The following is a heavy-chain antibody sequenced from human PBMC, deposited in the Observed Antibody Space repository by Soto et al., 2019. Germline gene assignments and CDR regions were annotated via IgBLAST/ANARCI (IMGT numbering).Heavy chain of an antibody. CDR1: GYSISSGYY. J-gene: IGHJ4*02. Sequence: SETLSLTCDVSGYSISSGYYWGWIRQPPGKGLEWIGSIYHSGSTYYHPSLKSRVTITVDTAKNQFSLKLTSVPATDTAVYYCARAHSDTLFPHDYWGQGTLVTVSS. CDR2: IYHSGST. D-gene: IGHD5-18*01. CDR3: ARAHSDTLFPHDY. V-gene: IGHV4-38-2*01.